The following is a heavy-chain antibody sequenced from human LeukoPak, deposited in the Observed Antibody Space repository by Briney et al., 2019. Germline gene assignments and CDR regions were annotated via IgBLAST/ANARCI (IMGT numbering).Heavy chain of an antibody. V-gene: IGHV4-39*01. Sequence: PSETLYLTCNVSGGSLSSSSYYWGWLRQPPGTGREWIGSIYYSGSTYYNPSLKSRVTISVDTSKNQFSLKLSSVTAADTAVYYCARQGTWKYYFDYWGQGTLVTVSS. CDR2: IYYSGST. D-gene: IGHD1-1*01. J-gene: IGHJ4*02. CDR3: ARQGTWKYYFDY. CDR1: GGSLSSSSYY.